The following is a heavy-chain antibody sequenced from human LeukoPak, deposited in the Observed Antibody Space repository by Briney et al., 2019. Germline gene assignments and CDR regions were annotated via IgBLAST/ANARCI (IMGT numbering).Heavy chain of an antibody. CDR2: IIPIFGTA. D-gene: IGHD4-23*01. J-gene: IGHJ4*02. Sequence: SVTVSCKASGGTFSSYAISWVRQAPGHGLEWMGGIIPIFGTATYTQKFQGRVTITADESTSTAYKDLSSLRSEDTAVYYCARDWYPGTTVVIPYDYWGQETLVTVS. CDR3: ARDWYPGTTVVIPYDY. CDR1: GGTFSSYA. V-gene: IGHV1-69*13.